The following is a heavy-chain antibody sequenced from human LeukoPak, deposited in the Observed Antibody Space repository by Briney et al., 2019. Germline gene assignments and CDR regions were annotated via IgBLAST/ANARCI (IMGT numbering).Heavy chain of an antibody. CDR1: SGSISSNYY. V-gene: IGHV4-39*01. D-gene: IGHD6-19*01. Sequence: SETLSLTCSVSSGSISSNYYWAWIRRPPGKGLEWIGSIYHSGTTYYNPSLKSRVTTSVDTSKNQFSLKLSSVTAADTAVYYCVRHSSGWGNFDYWGQGTLVTVSS. CDR2: IYHSGTT. J-gene: IGHJ4*02. CDR3: VRHSSGWGNFDY.